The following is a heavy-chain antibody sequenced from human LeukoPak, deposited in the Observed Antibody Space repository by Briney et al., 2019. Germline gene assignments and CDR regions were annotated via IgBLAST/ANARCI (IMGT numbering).Heavy chain of an antibody. Sequence: GSLRLSCAASGFTFSSYAMSWVRQAPGKGLEWIGSIYHSGSTYYNPSLKSRVTISVDTSKNQFSLKLSSVTAADTAVYYCAGLGGTKGYWGQGTLVTVSS. CDR3: AGLGGTKGY. CDR2: IYHSGST. D-gene: IGHD2-2*01. V-gene: IGHV4-38-2*01. CDR1: GFTFSSYA. J-gene: IGHJ4*02.